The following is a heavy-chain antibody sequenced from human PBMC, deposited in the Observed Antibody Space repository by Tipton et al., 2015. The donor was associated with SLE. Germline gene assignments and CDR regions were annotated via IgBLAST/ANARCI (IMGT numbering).Heavy chain of an antibody. J-gene: IGHJ6*03. CDR3: ARPVGYGSGSYFYIDV. Sequence: QLVQSGAEVKKPGESLRISCKGSGYSFTSYWISWVRQMPGKGLEWMGKIDPSDSYTNYSPSFQGHVTISADKSISTAYLQWSSLKASDTAMYYCARPVGYGSGSYFYIDVWGKGTTGTGSS. V-gene: IGHV5-10-1*01. CDR1: GYSFTSYW. CDR2: IDPSDSYT. D-gene: IGHD3-10*01.